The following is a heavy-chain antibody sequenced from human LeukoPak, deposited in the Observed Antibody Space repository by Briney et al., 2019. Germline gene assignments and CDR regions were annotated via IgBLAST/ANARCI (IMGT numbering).Heavy chain of an antibody. Sequence: PGGSLRLSCAASGFTFSSYGMHWVRQAPGKGLEWVAVISYDGSNKYYADSVKGRFTISRDNSKNTLYLQMNSLRAEDTAVYYCARDLYSSSSRDYWGQGTLVTVSS. D-gene: IGHD6-13*01. CDR3: ARDLYSSSSRDY. V-gene: IGHV3-30*19. J-gene: IGHJ4*02. CDR1: GFTFSSYG. CDR2: ISYDGSNK.